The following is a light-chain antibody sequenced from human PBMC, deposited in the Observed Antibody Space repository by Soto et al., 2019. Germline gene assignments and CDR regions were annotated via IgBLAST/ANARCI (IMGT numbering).Light chain of an antibody. CDR1: QAIGND. J-gene: IGKJ1*01. Sequence: DIQMTQSPSSLSASVGDRVTITCRASQAIGNDLGWYQQKPGKAPKRLIYVASDLASGVPSRFSGSGSGTEFTLTITSLQPEDFATYYCQQHNAVPWTFGQGTKLEIK. CDR2: VAS. V-gene: IGKV1-17*01. CDR3: QQHNAVPWT.